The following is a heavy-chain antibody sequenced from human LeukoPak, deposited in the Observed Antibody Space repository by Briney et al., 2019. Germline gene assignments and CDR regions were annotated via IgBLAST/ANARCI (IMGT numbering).Heavy chain of an antibody. Sequence: GGSLRLSCASSGFAFSSYGMNWVRQAPGKGLEWVSGISGSGGTTYYADSVKGRFTISRDNSKNSLSLQVSSLRAEDTAVYYCAKTNGYYSDWGQGTLVTVSS. V-gene: IGHV3-23*01. CDR2: ISGSGGTT. CDR3: AKTNGYYSD. D-gene: IGHD3-22*01. J-gene: IGHJ4*02. CDR1: GFAFSSYG.